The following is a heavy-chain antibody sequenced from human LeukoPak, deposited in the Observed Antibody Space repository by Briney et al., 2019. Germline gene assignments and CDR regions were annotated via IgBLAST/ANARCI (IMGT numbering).Heavy chain of an antibody. CDR3: ARARRDTAMAD. V-gene: IGHV3-48*01. D-gene: IGHD5-18*01. CDR2: ISSSSSTI. Sequence: PGGSLRLSCAASGFTFSSYSMNWFRQAPGKGLEWVSYISSSSSTIYYADSVKGRFTISRDNAKNSLYLQMNSLRAEDTAVYYCARARRDTAMADWGQGTLVTVSS. J-gene: IGHJ4*02. CDR1: GFTFSSYS.